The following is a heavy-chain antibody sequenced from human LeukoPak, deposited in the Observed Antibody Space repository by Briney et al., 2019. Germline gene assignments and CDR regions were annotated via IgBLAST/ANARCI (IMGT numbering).Heavy chain of an antibody. D-gene: IGHD3-10*01. J-gene: IGHJ4*02. CDR1: GYSISSGYY. CDR2: SGST. V-gene: IGHV4-38-2*02. Sequence: SETLSLTCTVSGYSISSGYYWGWIRQPPGKGLEWIGSGSTYYNPSLKSRVTISVDTSKNQFSLKLSSVTAADTAVYYCARDGGGNYYGSGSYFDYWGQGTLVTVSS. CDR3: ARDGGGNYYGSGSYFDY.